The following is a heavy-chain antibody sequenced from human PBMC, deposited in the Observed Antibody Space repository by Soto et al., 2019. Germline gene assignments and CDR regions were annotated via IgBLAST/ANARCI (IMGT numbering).Heavy chain of an antibody. J-gene: IGHJ3*02. CDR2: IRSKANSYAT. CDR3: TRLREGATNAFDI. CDR1: GVTFSGSD. V-gene: IGHV3-73*01. D-gene: IGHD1-26*01. Sequence: GGSLRLSCEASGVTFSGSDMHWVRQASGKGLEWVGRIRSKANSYATAYAESVKGRFSISRDDSKNTAYLQMNSLKTEDTAVYYCTRLREGATNAFDIWGQGTMVTGSS.